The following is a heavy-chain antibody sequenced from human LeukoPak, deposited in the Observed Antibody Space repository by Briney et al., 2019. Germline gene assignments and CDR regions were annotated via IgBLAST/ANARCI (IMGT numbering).Heavy chain of an antibody. V-gene: IGHV4-39*01. D-gene: IGHD1-20*01. CDR3: VQNIPGSIEH. CDR1: GGSISSNHYY. J-gene: IGHJ1*01. Sequence: SETLSLTCTVSGGSISSNHYYWAWTRQPPGKGLEWIGSIYYRGTTYYNPSLKSRVTISVDTSNNQFSLKLSSVTAADTSVYYCVQNIPGSIEHWGQGTLVTVSS. CDR2: IYYRGTT.